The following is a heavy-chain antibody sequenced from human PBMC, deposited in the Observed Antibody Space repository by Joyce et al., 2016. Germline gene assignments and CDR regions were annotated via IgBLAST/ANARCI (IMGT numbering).Heavy chain of an antibody. V-gene: IGHV3-23*01. J-gene: IGHJ4*02. Sequence: EVQLLESGGGLVQPGGSLRLSCTASGFTFTKYAMTWVRQAPGKGLEWVSSINAGGDYTYYPDSVKGRFTISRDNSKNTVYLQMNSLRVEDTAIYYCANLGSRDYNPQPLDYWGQGTLVTVSS. CDR3: ANLGSRDYNPQPLDY. D-gene: IGHD4-11*01. CDR1: GFTFTKYA. CDR2: INAGGDYT.